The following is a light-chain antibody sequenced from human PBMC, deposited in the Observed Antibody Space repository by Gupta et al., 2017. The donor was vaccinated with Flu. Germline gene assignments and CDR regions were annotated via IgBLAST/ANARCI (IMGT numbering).Light chain of an antibody. Sequence: PSSLSASVGDRVTITCQASQEISNYLNWYQQKPGKAPKLLIYDASNLETGVPSRFSGSGSGTDFTFTISSLQPEDIATYYCQQYDNLPYTFGQGTKLEIK. CDR1: QEISNY. J-gene: IGKJ2*01. CDR3: QQYDNLPYT. V-gene: IGKV1-33*01. CDR2: DAS.